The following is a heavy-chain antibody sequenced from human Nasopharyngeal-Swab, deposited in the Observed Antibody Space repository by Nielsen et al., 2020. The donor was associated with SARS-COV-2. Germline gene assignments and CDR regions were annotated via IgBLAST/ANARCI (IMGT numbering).Heavy chain of an antibody. D-gene: IGHD2-2*01. Sequence: GEALKISCAVSRLTVSSTYMSWVRQAPGKGLEWVSVTEIGGTTHYADSVKGRFSISRDSSTNTLYLQMNNVRAEDTAVYYCARDLGGGYCTTTNCPGSWGQGTLVTVSS. V-gene: IGHV3-53*01. CDR3: ARDLGGGYCTTTNCPGS. J-gene: IGHJ1*01. CDR2: TEIGGTT. CDR1: RLTVSSTY.